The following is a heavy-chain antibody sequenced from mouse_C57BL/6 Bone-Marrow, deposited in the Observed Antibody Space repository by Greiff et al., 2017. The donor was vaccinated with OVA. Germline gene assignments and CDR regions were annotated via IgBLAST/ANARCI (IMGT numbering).Heavy chain of an antibody. CDR3: TRVLDSSGYYAMDY. V-gene: IGHV5-9-1*02. J-gene: IGHJ4*01. D-gene: IGHD3-2*02. CDR2: ISSGGDYI. CDR1: GFTFSGYA. Sequence: EVQLVESGAGLVKPGGSLKLSCAASGFTFSGYAMSWVRQTPEKRLEWVAYISSGGDYIYYADTVKGRFTISRDNARNTLYLQMSSLKSEDTAMYYCTRVLDSSGYYAMDYWGQGTSVTVSS.